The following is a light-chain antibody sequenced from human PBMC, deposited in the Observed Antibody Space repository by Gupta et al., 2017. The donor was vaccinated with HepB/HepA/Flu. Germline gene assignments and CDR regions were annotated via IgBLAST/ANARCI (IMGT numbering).Light chain of an antibody. J-gene: IGLJ2*01. CDR2: YDS. CDR1: NIGSQS. Sequence: SYVLTQPPSVSVAPGKTARITCGGNNIGSQSVHWYQQKPGQAPVLLIYYDSDRPSGIPERFSGSNSGNTATLTISRVEAGDEADYYCQVWDRNSDHVLFGGGTKLTVL. CDR3: QVWDRNSDHVL. V-gene: IGLV3-21*04.